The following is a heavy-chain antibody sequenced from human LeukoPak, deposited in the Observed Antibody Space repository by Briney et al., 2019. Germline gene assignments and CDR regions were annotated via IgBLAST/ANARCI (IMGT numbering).Heavy chain of an antibody. J-gene: IGHJ4*02. CDR1: GFTVSSNY. CDR3: AWNSGYDLPFDY. CDR2: IYSGGST. V-gene: IGHV3-53*01. Sequence: GGSLRLSCAASGFTVSSNYMTWVRQAPGKGLEWVSVIYSGGSTYYADSVKGRFTISRDNSKNTLSLQMNSLRAEDTAVYYCAWNSGYDLPFDYWGQGTLVPVSS. D-gene: IGHD5-12*01.